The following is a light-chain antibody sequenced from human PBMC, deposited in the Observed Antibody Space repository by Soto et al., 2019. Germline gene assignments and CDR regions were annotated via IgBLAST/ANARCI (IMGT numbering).Light chain of an antibody. V-gene: IGKV3-20*01. J-gene: IGKJ2*01. CDR2: GAS. CDR1: QSFSSGY. CDR3: HQYGSSPPYT. Sequence: DIVLTQSPGTLSLSPGERATLSCRASQSFSSGYLAWYQQKPGQAPRLLIYGASTRATDIPDRFSGSESGTEFTLTISRLEPEDFAVYYCHQYGSSPPYTFGQATKLEI.